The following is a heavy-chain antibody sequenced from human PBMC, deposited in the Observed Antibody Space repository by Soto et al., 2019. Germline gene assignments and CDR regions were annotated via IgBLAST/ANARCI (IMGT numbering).Heavy chain of an antibody. D-gene: IGHD2-15*01. CDR2: INAGNGNT. CDR3: ARLQPNDAFDI. CDR1: GYTFTSYA. Sequence: QVQLVQSGAEVKKPGASVKVSCKASGYTFTSYAMHWVRQAPGQRLEWMGWINAGNGNTKYSQKFQGRVTITRDTSASTADMELSSLRSEDTAVYYCARLQPNDAFDIWGQGTMVTVSS. V-gene: IGHV1-3*01. J-gene: IGHJ3*02.